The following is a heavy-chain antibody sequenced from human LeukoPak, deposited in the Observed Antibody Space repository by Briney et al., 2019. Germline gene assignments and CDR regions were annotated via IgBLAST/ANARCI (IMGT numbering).Heavy chain of an antibody. J-gene: IGHJ4*02. CDR1: GFTFSSYG. Sequence: GGSLRLSCAASGFTFSSYGMHWVRQAPGKGLEWVAVISYDGSNKYYADSVKGRFTISRDNFKNTLYLQMNSLRAEDTAVYYCARLVYCGGDCYSYYFDYWGQGTLVTVSS. D-gene: IGHD2-21*02. CDR3: ARLVYCGGDCYSYYFDY. CDR2: ISYDGSNK. V-gene: IGHV3-30*03.